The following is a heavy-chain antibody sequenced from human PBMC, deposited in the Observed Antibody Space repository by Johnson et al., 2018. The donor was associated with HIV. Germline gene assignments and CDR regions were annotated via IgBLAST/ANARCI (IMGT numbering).Heavy chain of an antibody. D-gene: IGHD3-10*01. CDR1: GFTFDEYA. CDR3: AREQATLWFRASGAAFAV. Sequence: EVQLVESGGGLVQPGRSLRLSCVASGFTFDEYAMHWVRQAPGKGLEWVSGISWNGGGEDYADSVKGRFTISGDNAKNSLYLQMNSLRAEDTAVYYCAREQATLWFRASGAAFAVWGQGTMVTVSS. CDR2: ISWNGGGE. V-gene: IGHV3-9*01. J-gene: IGHJ3*01.